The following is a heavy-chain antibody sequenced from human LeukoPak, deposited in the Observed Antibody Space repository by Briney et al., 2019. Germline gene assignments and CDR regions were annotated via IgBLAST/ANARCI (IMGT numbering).Heavy chain of an antibody. CDR2: IKPDGTTK. J-gene: IGHJ4*02. D-gene: IGHD6-13*01. V-gene: IGHV3-7*03. Sequence: PGGSLRLSCAASGFPFSSYSMTRVRQAPGKGLEWVANIKPDGTTKFYVDSVKGRFTIPRDNALNSLYLQMNSLRAEDTAIYYCARSIPYGTTWYGRSDYWGQGTLVTVSS. CDR1: GFPFSSYS. CDR3: ARSIPYGTTWYGRSDY.